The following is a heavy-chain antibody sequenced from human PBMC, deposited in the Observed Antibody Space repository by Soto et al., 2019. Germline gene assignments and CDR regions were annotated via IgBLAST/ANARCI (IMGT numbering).Heavy chain of an antibody. D-gene: IGHD2-15*01. V-gene: IGHV4-34*01. CDR2: INHSGST. CDR3: ARTYSPMVAEIGY. J-gene: IGHJ4*02. Sequence: SETLSLTCAVYGGSFSGYYWSWIRQPPGKGLEWIGEINHSGSTNYNPSLKSRVTISVDTSKNQFSLKLSSVTAADTAVYYCARTYSPMVAEIGYWGQGTLVTVSS. CDR1: GGSFSGYY.